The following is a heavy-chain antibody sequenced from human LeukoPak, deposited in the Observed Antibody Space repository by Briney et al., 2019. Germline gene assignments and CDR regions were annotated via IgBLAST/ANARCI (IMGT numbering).Heavy chain of an antibody. V-gene: IGHV3-30*02. CDR2: IRYDGSNR. D-gene: IGHD2-15*01. Sequence: GGSLRLSCAASGFTFSSYGMHWVRQAPGKGLEWVAFIRYDGSNRYYADSVKGRFTISRDNSKNTPYLQMNSLRAEDTAVYYCAKDVRMGIVVVVAAEDAFDIWGQGTMVTVSS. CDR1: GFTFSSYG. CDR3: AKDVRMGIVVVVAAEDAFDI. J-gene: IGHJ3*02.